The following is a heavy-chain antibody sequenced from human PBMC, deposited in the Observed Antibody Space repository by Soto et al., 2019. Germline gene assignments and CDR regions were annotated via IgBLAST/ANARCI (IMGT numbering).Heavy chain of an antibody. Sequence: SETLSLTCVVDCGSFNDYYWNWIRQPPGKGLELIGEINHSGNSNYNPSLKSRVTISVDTSKNQFSLKLSSVTAADTAVYYCARRGRTALPFTSWYFDLWGRGTLITLSS. J-gene: IGHJ2*01. CDR1: CGSFNDYY. V-gene: IGHV4-34*01. CDR2: INHSGNS. D-gene: IGHD2-15*01. CDR3: ARRGRTALPFTSWYFDL.